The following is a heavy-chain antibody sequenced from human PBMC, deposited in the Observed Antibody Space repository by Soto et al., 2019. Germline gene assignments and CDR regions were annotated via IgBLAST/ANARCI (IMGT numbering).Heavy chain of an antibody. CDR2: IYPGDSDT. J-gene: IGHJ6*02. Sequence: GESLKLSCKGSGYSFTSYWIGWVRQMPGKGLEWMGIIYPGDSDTRYSPSFQGQVTISADKSISTAYLQWSSLKASDTAMYYCARSGDLVDYYYGMDVWGQGTTVTVSS. CDR3: ARSGDLVDYYYGMDV. D-gene: IGHD2-21*02. V-gene: IGHV5-51*01. CDR1: GYSFTSYW.